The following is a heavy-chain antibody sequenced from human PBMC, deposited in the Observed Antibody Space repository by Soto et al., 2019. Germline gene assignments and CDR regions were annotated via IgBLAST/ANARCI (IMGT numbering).Heavy chain of an antibody. CDR2: TLYRSTWHN. CDR3: ARETTTVRGIINHFEY. J-gene: IGHJ4*02. CDR1: VYSVSSNNAA. D-gene: IGHD3-10*01. V-gene: IGHV6-1*01. Sequence: SQTLSLTCDITVYSVSSNNAAWNWISQSPSRGLEWLGRTLYRSTWHNDYAVSVKSRITITPDTSKNQFSLQLNSVTPEDTAVYYCARETTTVRGIINHFEYWGQGTLGSVSS.